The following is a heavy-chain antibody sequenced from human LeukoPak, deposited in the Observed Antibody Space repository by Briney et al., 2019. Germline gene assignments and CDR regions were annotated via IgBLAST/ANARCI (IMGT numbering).Heavy chain of an antibody. J-gene: IGHJ4*02. Sequence: ASVKVSCKASGYTFTDYYIHWVRQAPGQGLEWMGWINPKSGGTNCAHNFQGRVTMSRDTSISTAYMDLSRLTSDDTAVYYCARRAVSGTTLGYWGQGTLVTVSS. V-gene: IGHV1-2*02. CDR1: GYTFTDYY. D-gene: IGHD3-10*01. CDR2: INPKSGGT. CDR3: ARRAVSGTTLGY.